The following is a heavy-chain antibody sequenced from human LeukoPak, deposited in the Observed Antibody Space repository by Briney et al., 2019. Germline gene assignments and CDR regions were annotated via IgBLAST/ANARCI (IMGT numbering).Heavy chain of an antibody. CDR2: IQNDGDNE. J-gene: IGHJ4*02. Sequence: GRSLRLSCAASGFPLNDNGMHWVRQAPGKGLEWVAFIQNDGDNEQYIESVKGRFTISRDNAKNTLYLQMDSLRTEDTAVYYCAKREAVAGMSDFDSWGQGTLVTVSS. V-gene: IGHV3-30*02. CDR3: AKREAVAGMSDFDS. D-gene: IGHD6-19*01. CDR1: GFPLNDNG.